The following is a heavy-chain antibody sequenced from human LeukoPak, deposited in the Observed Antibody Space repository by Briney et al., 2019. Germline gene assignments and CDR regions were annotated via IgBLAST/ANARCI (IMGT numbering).Heavy chain of an antibody. Sequence: ASVKVSCKASGYTFTSYGISWVRQAPGQGLEWMGWISAYNGNTNYAQKLQGRVTMTTDTSTSTAYMELRSLRSDDTAAYYCARDVCSGGSCYSDYFDYWGQGTLVTVSS. J-gene: IGHJ4*02. CDR1: GYTFTSYG. V-gene: IGHV1-18*04. CDR3: ARDVCSGGSCYSDYFDY. CDR2: ISAYNGNT. D-gene: IGHD2-15*01.